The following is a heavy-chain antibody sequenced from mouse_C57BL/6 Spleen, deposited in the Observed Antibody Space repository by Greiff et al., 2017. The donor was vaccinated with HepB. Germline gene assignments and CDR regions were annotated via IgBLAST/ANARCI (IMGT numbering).Heavy chain of an antibody. J-gene: IGHJ4*01. V-gene: IGHV5-12*01. CDR2: ISNGGGST. CDR3: ARGGLLYAMDY. Sequence: VQLKESGGGLVQPGGSLKLSCAASGFTFSDYYMYWVRQTPEKRLVWVAYISNGGGSTYYPDTVKGRFTISRDNAKNTLYLQMSRLKSEDTAMYYCARGGLLYAMDYWGQGTSVTVSS. CDR1: GFTFSDYY. D-gene: IGHD1-1*01.